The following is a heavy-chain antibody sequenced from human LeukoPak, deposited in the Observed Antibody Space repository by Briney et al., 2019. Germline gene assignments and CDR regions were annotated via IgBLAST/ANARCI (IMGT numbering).Heavy chain of an antibody. CDR2: INPSGGST. J-gene: IGHJ4*02. V-gene: IGHV1-46*01. CDR3: ARGPSDIVVVPAAMSY. CDR1: GYTFTSYY. D-gene: IGHD2-2*01. Sequence: ASVKVSCKASGYTFTSYYMHWVRQAPGQGLEWMGIINPSGGSTSYVQKFQGRVTMTRDMSTSTVYMELSSLRSEDTAVYYCARGPSDIVVVPAAMSYWGQGTLVTVSS.